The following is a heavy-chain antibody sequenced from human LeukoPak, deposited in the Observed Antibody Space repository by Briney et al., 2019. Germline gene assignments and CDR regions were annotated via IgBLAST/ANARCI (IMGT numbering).Heavy chain of an antibody. Sequence: ASVKVSCKASGYTFTGYYMHWVRQAPGQGLEWMGWINPNSGGTNYAQKFQGRVTMTRDTSISTAYMELSRLRSDDTAVYYCARGQTYYDFWSGYSNDAFDIWGQRTMVTVSS. CDR1: GYTFTGYY. CDR3: ARGQTYYDFWSGYSNDAFDI. J-gene: IGHJ3*02. V-gene: IGHV1-2*02. CDR2: INPNSGGT. D-gene: IGHD3-3*01.